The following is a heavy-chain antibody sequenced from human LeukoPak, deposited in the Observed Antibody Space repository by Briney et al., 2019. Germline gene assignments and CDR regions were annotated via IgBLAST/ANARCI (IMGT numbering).Heavy chain of an antibody. CDR3: ARNDANMVTVDY. V-gene: IGHV4-39*02. J-gene: IGHJ4*02. D-gene: IGHD2-21*02. Sequence: PSETLSLTCTVSGVSITSSSYYWGWIRQPPGKGPEWIGSIHYGANTYRNPSLKSRVTISMDTSKNHFSLSLSSVTAADTAVYYCARNDANMVTVDYWGQGTLVTVSS. CDR1: GVSITSSSYY. CDR2: IHYGANT.